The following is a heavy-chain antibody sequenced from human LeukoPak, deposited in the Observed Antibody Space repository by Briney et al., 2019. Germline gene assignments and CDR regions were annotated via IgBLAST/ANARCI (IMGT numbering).Heavy chain of an antibody. CDR2: ISGTGGGT. J-gene: IGHJ3*02. CDR1: GFTFSSYA. Sequence: GGSLRLSCAASGFTFSSYAMNWVRQAPGKGLEWVSAISGTGGGTFYADSVKGRFTISRDNSKNTLYLQMNSLGAEDTAVYYCANGPYSSSIWGQGTLVTVSS. D-gene: IGHD6-6*01. CDR3: ANGPYSSSI. V-gene: IGHV3-23*01.